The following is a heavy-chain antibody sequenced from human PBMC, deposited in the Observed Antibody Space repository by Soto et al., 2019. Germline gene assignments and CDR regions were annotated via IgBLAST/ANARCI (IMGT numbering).Heavy chain of an antibody. D-gene: IGHD6-6*01. CDR3: ARDPGTAAPAEYFDY. Sequence: LRLSCAASGFTFSSYGMHWVRQAPGKGLEWVAVIWYDGSNKYYADSVKGRFTISRDNSKNTLYLQMNSLRAEDTAVYYCARDPGTAAPAEYFDYWGQGTLVTVS. V-gene: IGHV3-33*01. CDR1: GFTFSSYG. J-gene: IGHJ4*02. CDR2: IWYDGSNK.